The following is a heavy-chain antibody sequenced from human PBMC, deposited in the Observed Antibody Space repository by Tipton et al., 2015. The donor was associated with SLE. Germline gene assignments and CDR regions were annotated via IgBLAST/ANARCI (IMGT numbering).Heavy chain of an antibody. Sequence: GSLRLSCAASGFTFSSYAMSWVRQAPGKGLEWASAISGSGGSTYYADSVKGRFTISRDNSKNTLYLQMNSLRAEDTAVYYCANPLPGVLDAFDIWGQGTMVTVSS. V-gene: IGHV3-23*01. D-gene: IGHD7-27*01. CDR1: GFTFSSYA. CDR2: ISGSGGST. CDR3: ANPLPGVLDAFDI. J-gene: IGHJ3*02.